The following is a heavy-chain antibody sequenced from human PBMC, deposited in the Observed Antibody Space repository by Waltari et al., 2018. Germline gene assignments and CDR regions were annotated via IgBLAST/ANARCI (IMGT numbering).Heavy chain of an antibody. V-gene: IGHV1-69*13. J-gene: IGHJ4*02. CDR1: GGTFSSHA. CDR3: ARGEAVAGGGSFDY. CDR2: IIPIFGTA. Sequence: QVQLVQSGAEVKKPGSSGKVSCKASGGTFSSHAISWVRQAPGPGLEWIGGIIPIFGTANHAQKFQGRVTITADESTSTAYMELSSLRSEDTAVYYCARGEAVAGGGSFDYWGQGTLVTVSS. D-gene: IGHD6-19*01.